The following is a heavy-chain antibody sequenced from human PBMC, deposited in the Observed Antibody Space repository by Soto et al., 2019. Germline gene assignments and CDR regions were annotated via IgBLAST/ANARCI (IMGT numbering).Heavy chain of an antibody. CDR2: IKQDGSEK. Sequence: PGRSLRLSCAATGFTFSGYWMNCVRPAPGRGLEWVANIKQDGSEKYYVDSVKGRFTISRDNAKNSLYLQMNSLRAEDTAVYYFARARDTDGCGQGTTVIV. V-gene: IGHV3-7*05. CDR1: GFTFSGYW. J-gene: IGHJ6*02. D-gene: IGHD5-18*01. CDR3: ARARDTDG.